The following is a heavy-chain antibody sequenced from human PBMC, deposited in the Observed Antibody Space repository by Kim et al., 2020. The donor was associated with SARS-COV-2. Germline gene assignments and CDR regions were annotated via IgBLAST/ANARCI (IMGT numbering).Heavy chain of an antibody. CDR1: GYSFTSYW. CDR3: ARLAATDYYYYYGMDV. CDR2: IYPGDSVT. V-gene: IGHV5-51*01. J-gene: IGHJ6*02. D-gene: IGHD6-25*01. Sequence: GESLKISCKGSGYSFTSYWIGWVRQMPGKGLEWMGIIYPGDSVTRYSPSFQGQVTISADKSISTAYLQWSSLKASDTAMYYCARLAATDYYYYYGMDVWGQGTTVTVSS.